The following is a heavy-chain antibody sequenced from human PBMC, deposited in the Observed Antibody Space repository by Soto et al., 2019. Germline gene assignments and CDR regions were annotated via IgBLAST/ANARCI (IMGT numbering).Heavy chain of an antibody. V-gene: IGHV3-48*02. CDR1: GFTFSSYS. Sequence: EVQLVESGGGLVQPGGSLRLSCVGSGFTFSSYSMDWVRQAPGKGLEWISYISSSSTTIHYADSVKGRFTISRDNAKNSLSLQMNSLRDEDTAIYYCVRDAGSWGYWGQGNLVTVSS. CDR3: VRDAGSWGY. D-gene: IGHD3-10*01. CDR2: ISSSSTTI. J-gene: IGHJ4*02.